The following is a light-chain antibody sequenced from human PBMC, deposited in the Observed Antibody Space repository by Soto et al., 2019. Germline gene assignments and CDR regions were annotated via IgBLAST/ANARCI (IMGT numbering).Light chain of an antibody. J-gene: IGLJ3*02. CDR3: SSYAGSNNEV. CDR1: SSDVGGYNY. CDR2: EVS. Sequence: QSALTQPPSASGSPGQSVTISCTGTSSDVGGYNYVSWYQQHPGKAPKLMIFEVSKRPSGVPDRFSGSKSGNTASLTVARLQAEDEADYYCSSYAGSNNEVFGGGTKVTVL. V-gene: IGLV2-8*01.